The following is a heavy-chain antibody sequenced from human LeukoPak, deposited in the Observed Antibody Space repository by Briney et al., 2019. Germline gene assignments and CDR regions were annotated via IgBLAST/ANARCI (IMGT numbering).Heavy chain of an antibody. D-gene: IGHD2-2*01. V-gene: IGHV1-69*05. CDR3: ATTTWGYCSSTSCKRGAFDI. J-gene: IGHJ3*02. Sequence: ASVKVSCKASGGTFSSYAISWVRQAPGQGLEWMGGIIPIFGTANYAQKFQGRVTITTDESTSTAYMELSSLRSEDTAVYYCATTTWGYCSSTSCKRGAFDIWGQGTMVTVSS. CDR2: IIPIFGTA. CDR1: GGTFSSYA.